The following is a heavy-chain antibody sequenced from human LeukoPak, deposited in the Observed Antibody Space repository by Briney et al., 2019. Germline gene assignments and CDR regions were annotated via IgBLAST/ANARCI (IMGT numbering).Heavy chain of an antibody. CDR1: GGTFSSYA. CDR2: IIPIFGTA. V-gene: IGHV1-69*05. Sequence: GSSVKVSCKASGGTFSSYAISWVRQAPGQGLEWMGRIIPIFGTANYAQKFQGRVTITTDESTSTAYMELSRLRSEDTAVYYCARGGLYCSGGSCYSESFDYWGQGTLVTVSS. CDR3: ARGGLYCSGGSCYSESFDY. D-gene: IGHD2-15*01. J-gene: IGHJ4*02.